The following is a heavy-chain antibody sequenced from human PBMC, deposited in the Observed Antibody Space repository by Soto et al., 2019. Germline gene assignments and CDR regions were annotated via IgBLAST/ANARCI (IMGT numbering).Heavy chain of an antibody. V-gene: IGHV4-34*01. D-gene: IGHD6-6*01. J-gene: IGHJ5*02. CDR2: INHSRST. CDR1: GGSFSGYY. Sequence: SETLSLTCVVYGGSFSGYYWSGIRQPPGKGLEWIGEINHSRSTNYNPSLKSRVTISVDTSKNQFSLKLSSVTAADTAVYYCATRAARGWFDPWGQGTLVTVSS. CDR3: ATRAARGWFDP.